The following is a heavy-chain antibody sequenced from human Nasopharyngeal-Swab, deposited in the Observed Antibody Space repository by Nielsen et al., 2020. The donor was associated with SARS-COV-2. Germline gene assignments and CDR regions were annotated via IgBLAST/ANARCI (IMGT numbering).Heavy chain of an antibody. Sequence: GESLKISCAASGFTFSDYSMSWIRQAPGKGLECVSFMSSTTGTIYYADSVKGRFTISRDNAKSSLYLHMNSLRAEDTAVYYCARDPYTHGPHWFDPWGQGTLVTVSS. CDR3: ARDPYTHGPHWFDP. CDR2: MSSTTGTI. CDR1: GFTFSDYS. J-gene: IGHJ5*02. V-gene: IGHV3-11*04. D-gene: IGHD5-18*01.